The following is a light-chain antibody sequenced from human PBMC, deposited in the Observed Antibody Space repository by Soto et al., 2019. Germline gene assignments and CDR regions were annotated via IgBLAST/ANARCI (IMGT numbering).Light chain of an antibody. J-gene: IGKJ4*01. Sequence: DIQMTQSPSTLSASVGDRVTITCRASQSISSWLAWYQQKPGKAPKLLIYKASSLESGVPSRFSGSGSGTEFTLTISRLQSDDFATYYCQKYNSLFGGGTKVDIK. CDR1: QSISSW. CDR3: QKYNSL. V-gene: IGKV1-5*03. CDR2: KAS.